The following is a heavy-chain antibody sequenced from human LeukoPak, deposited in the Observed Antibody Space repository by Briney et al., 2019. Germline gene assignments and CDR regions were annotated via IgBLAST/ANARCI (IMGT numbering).Heavy chain of an antibody. CDR3: ARDPTGDSGSLGTPDY. CDR2: INPNSGGT. V-gene: IGHV1-2*02. Sequence: ASVKVSCKASGYTFTGHCMHWVRQAPGQGLEWMGWINPNSGGTNYAQKFQGRVTMTRDTSISTAYMELSRLRSDDTAVYYCARDPTGDSGSLGTPDYWGQGTLVTVSS. J-gene: IGHJ4*02. D-gene: IGHD1-26*01. CDR1: GYTFTGHC.